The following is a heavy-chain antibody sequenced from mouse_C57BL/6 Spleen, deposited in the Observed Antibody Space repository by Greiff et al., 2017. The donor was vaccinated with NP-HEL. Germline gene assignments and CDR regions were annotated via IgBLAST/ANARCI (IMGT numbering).Heavy chain of an antibody. CDR2: IDPENGDT. V-gene: IGHV14-4*01. J-gene: IGHJ4*01. CDR1: GFNIKDDY. CDR3: TIHYYGSSLYAMDY. D-gene: IGHD1-1*01. Sequence: VQLQQSGAELVRPGASVKLSCTASGFNIKDDYMHWVKQRPEQGLEWIGWIDPENGDTEYASKFQGKATITADTSSNTAYLQLSSLTSEDTAVYYCTIHYYGSSLYAMDYWGQGTSVTVSS.